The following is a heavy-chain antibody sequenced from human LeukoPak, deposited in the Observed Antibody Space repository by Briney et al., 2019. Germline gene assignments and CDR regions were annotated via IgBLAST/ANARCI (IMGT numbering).Heavy chain of an antibody. V-gene: IGHV4-4*07. J-gene: IGHJ2*01. CDR2: IYTSGST. CDR3: AGGATIRYWYFDL. CDR1: GGSISSCY. D-gene: IGHD1-26*01. Sequence: PSETLSLTCTVSGGSISSCYWSWIRQPAGKGLEWIGRIYTSGSTNYNPSLKSRVTMSVDTSKNQFSLKLSSVTAADTAVYYCAGGATIRYWYFDLWGRGTLVTVSS.